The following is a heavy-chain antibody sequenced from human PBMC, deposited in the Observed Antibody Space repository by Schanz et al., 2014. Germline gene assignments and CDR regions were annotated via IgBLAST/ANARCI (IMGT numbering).Heavy chain of an antibody. CDR3: ARARYTGYDCSGY. J-gene: IGHJ4*02. CDR2: INPNSGET. Sequence: QVQLVQSGAEVKKPGASVKVSCKASGYRFTTYYLHWVRQAPGQGLEWMGWINPNSGETNYEQKFKGRVTLTSDTSISTAFMELSGLTSDDTATYFCARARYTGYDCSGYWGQGTLLIVSS. V-gene: IGHV1-2*02. CDR1: GYRFTTYY. D-gene: IGHD5-12*01.